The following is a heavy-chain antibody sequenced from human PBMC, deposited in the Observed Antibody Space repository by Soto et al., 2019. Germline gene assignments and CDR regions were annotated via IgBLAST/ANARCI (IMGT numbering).Heavy chain of an antibody. J-gene: IGHJ4*02. CDR3: ARTDKFNSQSSGWANRFDY. D-gene: IGHD6-19*01. CDR2: LTSGGTT. V-gene: IGHV3-23*01. Sequence: EVQLLESGGGLVHPGESLTLFCAASGFTFNNYAMTWVRQAPGKGLEWVSTLTSGGTTYYGDTVKGRFTISRDNSKSTVYLQMNSLRADDTAVYYCARTDKFNSQSSGWANRFDYWGQGTLVSVSS. CDR1: GFTFNNYA.